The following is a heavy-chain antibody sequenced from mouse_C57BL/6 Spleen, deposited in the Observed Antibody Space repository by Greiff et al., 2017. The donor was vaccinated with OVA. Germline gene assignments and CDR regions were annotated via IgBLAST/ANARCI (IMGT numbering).Heavy chain of an antibody. CDR1: GYTFTSYW. CDR3: ARPITTGVPYWYFDV. J-gene: IGHJ1*03. V-gene: IGHV1-61*01. D-gene: IGHD1-1*01. Sequence: QVQLQQPGAELVRPGSSVKLSCKASGYTFTSYWMDWVKQRPGQGLEWIGNIYPSDSETHYNQKFKDKATLTVDKSSSTAYMQLSSLTSEDSAVYYCARPITTGVPYWYFDVWGTGTTVTVSS. CDR2: IYPSDSET.